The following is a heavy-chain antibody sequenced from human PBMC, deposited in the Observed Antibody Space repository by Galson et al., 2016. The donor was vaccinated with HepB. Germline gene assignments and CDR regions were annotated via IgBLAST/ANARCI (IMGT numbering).Heavy chain of an antibody. CDR3: ARGKYFESSGPFGSGGYYFDY. D-gene: IGHD3-22*01. CDR2: MYNTGDT. V-gene: IGHV4-30-4*01. Sequence: TLSLTCTVSGGSISSGDYYWTWIRQTPEKGLEWIGYMYNTGDTYYNPSLKSRLGLSLDMSTNQFSLQLTSVTAADTALYYCARGKYFESSGPFGSGGYYFDYWGQGTLVTVSS. J-gene: IGHJ4*02. CDR1: GGSISSGDYY.